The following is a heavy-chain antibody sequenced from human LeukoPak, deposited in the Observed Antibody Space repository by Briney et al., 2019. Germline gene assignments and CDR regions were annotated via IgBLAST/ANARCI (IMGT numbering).Heavy chain of an antibody. CDR1: GGSISSYY. Sequence: SETLSLTCTVSGGSISSYYWSWIRQPPGKGLEWIGYIYYSGSTNYNPSLKSRVTISVDTSKNQFSLKLSSVTAADTAVYYCASRPKWELVRDYFDYWGQGTLVTVSS. V-gene: IGHV4-59*12. CDR2: IYYSGST. J-gene: IGHJ4*02. CDR3: ASRPKWELVRDYFDY. D-gene: IGHD1-26*01.